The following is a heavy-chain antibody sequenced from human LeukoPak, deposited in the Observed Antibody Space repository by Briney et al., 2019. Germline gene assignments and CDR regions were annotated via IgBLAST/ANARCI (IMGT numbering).Heavy chain of an antibody. CDR3: ARGRRGWKLDI. V-gene: IGHV4-34*01. CDR1: GGSFSGYY. Sequence: SETLSLTCAVYGGSFSGYYWSWIRQPPGKGLEWIGEINHSGSTNYNPSLKSRVTISVDTSKNQFSLKLSSVTAADTAVYYCARGRRGWKLDIWGQGTMVTVSS. CDR2: INHSGST. J-gene: IGHJ3*02. D-gene: IGHD1-1*01.